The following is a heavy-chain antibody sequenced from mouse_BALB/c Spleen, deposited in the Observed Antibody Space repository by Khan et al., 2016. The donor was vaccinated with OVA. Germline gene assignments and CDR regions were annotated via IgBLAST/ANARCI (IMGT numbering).Heavy chain of an antibody. CDR3: ARRTTVYAMDY. J-gene: IGHJ4*01. D-gene: IGHD1-1*01. CDR2: INPRSGYS. Sequence: QVQLQQSGAELARPGASVKMSCRASGYTFTSNTMHWVKQRPGQGLEWIGYINPRSGYSNYNQNFKDKATLTADKSSSTAYMQLSSLTSEASAVYYCARRTTVYAMDYWGQGTSVTVSS. CDR1: GYTFTSNT. V-gene: IGHV1-4*01.